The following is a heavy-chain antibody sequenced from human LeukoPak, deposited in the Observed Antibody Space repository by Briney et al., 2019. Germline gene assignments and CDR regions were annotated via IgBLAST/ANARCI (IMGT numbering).Heavy chain of an antibody. CDR1: GGSISSYY. CDR2: IYYSGST. J-gene: IGHJ4*02. D-gene: IGHD3-22*01. CDR3: ARTTPYDSSGYYYGEANDY. Sequence: SETLSLTCTVSGGSISSYYWSWIRQPPGKGLEWIGYIYYSGSTNYNPSLKSRVTISVDTSKNQFPLKLSSVTAADTAVYYCARTTPYDSSGYYYGEANDYWGQGTLVTVSS. V-gene: IGHV4-59*01.